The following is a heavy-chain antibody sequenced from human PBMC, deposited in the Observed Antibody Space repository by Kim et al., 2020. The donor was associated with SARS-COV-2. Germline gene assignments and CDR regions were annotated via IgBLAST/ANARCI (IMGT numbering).Heavy chain of an antibody. Sequence: ASVKVSCKASGYTFSNYAMHWVRQAPGQRLEWMGWINAGSGNTEYSQKFLGRLIITRDTSASTAYMELSSLRSEDTAVYYCARGGAVLRFLEWLSSYFDYWGQGTLVTVSS. D-gene: IGHD3-3*01. CDR2: INAGSGNT. CDR1: GYTFSNYA. CDR3: ARGGAVLRFLEWLSSYFDY. V-gene: IGHV1-3*01. J-gene: IGHJ4*02.